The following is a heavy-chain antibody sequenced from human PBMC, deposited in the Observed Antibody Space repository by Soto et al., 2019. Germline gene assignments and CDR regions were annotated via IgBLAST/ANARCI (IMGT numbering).Heavy chain of an antibody. D-gene: IGHD2-15*01. CDR3: ARARWYDAFDV. V-gene: IGHV4-59*08. Sequence: KPSETLSLTCSVSGSSITCYYWSWIRQPPGKGLEWIGSIFHGGNTYYNPSLKSRVTISVDMSKNQFSLKLNSVTAADTAVYYCARARWYDAFDVWGQGTVVTVSS. CDR2: IFHGGNT. J-gene: IGHJ3*01. CDR1: GSSITCYY.